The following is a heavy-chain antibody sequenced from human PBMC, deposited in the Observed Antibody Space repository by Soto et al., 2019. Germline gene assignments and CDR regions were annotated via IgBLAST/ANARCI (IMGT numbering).Heavy chain of an antibody. CDR3: ARDRVVRGLYYYYYYGMDV. D-gene: IGHD3-10*01. J-gene: IGHJ6*02. Sequence: VAGLTSGNHGRHRVRQTTGKGLEWVSYISSSSSTIYYADSVKGRFTISRDNAKNSLYLQMNSLRAADTAVYYCARDRVVRGLYYYYYYGMDVWGQGTTVTVSS. V-gene: IGHV3-48*01. CDR1: GLTSGNHG. CDR2: ISSSSSTI.